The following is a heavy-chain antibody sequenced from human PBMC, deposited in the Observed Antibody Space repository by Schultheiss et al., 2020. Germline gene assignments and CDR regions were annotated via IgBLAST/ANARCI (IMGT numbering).Heavy chain of an antibody. CDR3: AKIFVQYEWIQFGSYYFDY. CDR1: GFTFSDYY. Sequence: GGSLRLSCAASGFTFSDYYMSWIRQAPGKGLEWVSYISSSSSYTNYADSVKGRFTISRDNAKNSLYLQMNSLRAEDTAVYYCAKIFVQYEWIQFGSYYFDYWGQGTLVTVSS. J-gene: IGHJ4*02. D-gene: IGHD5-18*01. V-gene: IGHV3-11*03. CDR2: ISSSSSYT.